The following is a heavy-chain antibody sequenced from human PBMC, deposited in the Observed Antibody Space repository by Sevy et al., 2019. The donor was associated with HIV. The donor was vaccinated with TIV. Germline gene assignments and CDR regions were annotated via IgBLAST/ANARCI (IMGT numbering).Heavy chain of an antibody. Sequence: GGSLRLSCGASGFTFSNYAMSWVRQAPGKGPEWVSGINNDGSTYYAASVKGRFTITRDNSTKMVFVQMNSLRAEDTAVYYCASGDTTMITDLDYWGQGALVTVSS. CDR2: INNDGST. CDR1: GFTFSNYA. D-gene: IGHD5-18*01. J-gene: IGHJ4*02. CDR3: ASGDTTMITDLDY. V-gene: IGHV3-23*01.